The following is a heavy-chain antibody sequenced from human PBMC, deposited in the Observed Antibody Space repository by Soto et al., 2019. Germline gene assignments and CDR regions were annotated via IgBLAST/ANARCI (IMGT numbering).Heavy chain of an antibody. CDR2: IYYSGST. D-gene: IGHD3-10*01. CDR1: GGSISSYY. CDR3: ARVTVAYYYGSGSYYWFDP. J-gene: IGHJ5*02. Sequence: QVQLQESGPGLVKPSETLSLTCTVSGGSISSYYWSWIRQPPGKGLEWIGYIYYSGSTNYNPSLKSRVTISVDTSKNQFSLKLSSVTAADTAVYYCARVTVAYYYGSGSYYWFDPWGQGTLVTVSS. V-gene: IGHV4-59*01.